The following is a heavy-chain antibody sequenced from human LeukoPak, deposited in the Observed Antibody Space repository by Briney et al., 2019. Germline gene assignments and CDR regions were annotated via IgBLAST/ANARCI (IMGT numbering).Heavy chain of an antibody. D-gene: IGHD6-6*01. CDR3: ARGSSTMGFDY. J-gene: IGHJ4*02. Sequence: GGSLRLSCAASGFTFSSYSMNWVRQAPGKGLEWVSSISSSSSYIYYADSVKGRFTISRDNAKNSLYLQMDSLRAEGTAVYYCARGSSTMGFDYWGQGTLVTVSS. V-gene: IGHV3-21*01. CDR1: GFTFSSYS. CDR2: ISSSSSYI.